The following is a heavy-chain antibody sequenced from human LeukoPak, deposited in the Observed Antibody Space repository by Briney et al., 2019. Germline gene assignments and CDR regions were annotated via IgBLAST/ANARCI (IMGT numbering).Heavy chain of an antibody. Sequence: SETLSLTCAVYGGSFSGYYWSWIRQPPGKGLEWIGEINHSGSTNYNPSLKSRVTISVDTSKNQFSLKLSSVTAADTAVYYCARGRLWSAVVVYNWFDPWGQGTLVTVSS. J-gene: IGHJ5*02. CDR2: INHSGST. D-gene: IGHD2-15*01. CDR1: GGSFSGYY. V-gene: IGHV4-34*01. CDR3: ARGRLWSAVVVYNWFDP.